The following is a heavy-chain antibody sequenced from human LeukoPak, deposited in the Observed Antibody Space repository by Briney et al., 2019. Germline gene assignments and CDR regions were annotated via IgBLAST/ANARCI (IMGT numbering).Heavy chain of an antibody. CDR2: ISTSSSYI. J-gene: IGHJ4*02. V-gene: IGHV3-21*04. D-gene: IGHD3-9*01. Sequence: GGSLRLSCAASGFIFSSYSMNWVRQAPGKGLEWVSSISTSSSYIYYADSVKGRFTISRDNAKNSLYLQMNSLRAEDTAVYYCAKAEGYDILTGLDYWGQGTLVTVSS. CDR1: GFIFSSYS. CDR3: AKAEGYDILTGLDY.